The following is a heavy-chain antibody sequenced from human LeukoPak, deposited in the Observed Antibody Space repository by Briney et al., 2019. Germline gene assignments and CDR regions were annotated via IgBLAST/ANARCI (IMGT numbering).Heavy chain of an antibody. Sequence: ASVTVSFKGSGYSFTSYGISWVRQAPGQGGEWMGWISAYNGNKNYAQKLQGRVTMTTDTSTSTAYMELRSLRSDDTAVYYCARDRALDPYFVWLWAPYNWFDPWGQGTLVTVSS. CDR2: ISAYNGNK. CDR1: GYSFTSYG. J-gene: IGHJ5*02. D-gene: IGHD3-9*01. V-gene: IGHV1-18*01. CDR3: ARDRALDPYFVWLWAPYNWFDP.